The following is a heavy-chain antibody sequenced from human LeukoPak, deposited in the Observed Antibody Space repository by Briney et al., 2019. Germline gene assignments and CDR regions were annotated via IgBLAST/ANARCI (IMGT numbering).Heavy chain of an antibody. CDR2: IDHSGDT. Sequence: SETLSLTCTVYGGSISGFYYTWIRQPPGKGLEWIGEIDHSGDTNYNPSLKSRATISIDTSKSQVFLKVTSVTAADAALYYCARGPPFQEGGEGTLVTVSS. CDR1: GGSISGFY. CDR3: ARGPPFQE. J-gene: IGHJ4*02. V-gene: IGHV4-34*01.